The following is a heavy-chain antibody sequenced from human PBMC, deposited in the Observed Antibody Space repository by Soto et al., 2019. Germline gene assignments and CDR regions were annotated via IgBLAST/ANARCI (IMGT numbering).Heavy chain of an antibody. V-gene: IGHV4-59*01. CDR2: IYYSGST. CDR3: ARDRNYCSGGSCYSDWYFDL. CDR1: GGSIGSYY. J-gene: IGHJ2*01. Sequence: QVQLQESGPGLVKPSETLSLTCTVSGGSIGSYYWSWIRQPPGKGLEWIGYIYYSGSTNYNPSLKSRVTISVDTSKNQFSLKLSSVTAADTAVYYCARDRNYCSGGSCYSDWYFDLWGRGTLVTVSS. D-gene: IGHD2-15*01.